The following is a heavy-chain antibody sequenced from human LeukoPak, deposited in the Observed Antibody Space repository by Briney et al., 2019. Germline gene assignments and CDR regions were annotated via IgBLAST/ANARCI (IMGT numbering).Heavy chain of an antibody. CDR3: ARDHGYCSSTSCYTDAFDI. J-gene: IGHJ3*02. D-gene: IGHD2-2*02. V-gene: IGHV4-38-2*02. CDR2: IYHSGST. CDR1: GYSISSGYY. Sequence: PSETLSLTCTVSGYSISSGYYWGWIRQPPGKGLEWIGSIYHSGSTYYNPSLKSRVTISVDTSKNQFSLKLSSVTAADTAVYYCARDHGYCSSTSCYTDAFDIWGQGTMVTVSS.